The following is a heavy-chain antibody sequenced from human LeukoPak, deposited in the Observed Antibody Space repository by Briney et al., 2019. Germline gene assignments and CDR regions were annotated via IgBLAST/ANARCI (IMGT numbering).Heavy chain of an antibody. J-gene: IGHJ4*02. CDR1: GGSISSYY. D-gene: IGHD6-13*01. CDR3: AGDRPTGYSSSWPYYFDY. Sequence: SETLSLTCTVSGGSISSYYWSWIRQPPGKGLEWIGYIYYSGSTNYNPSLKSRVTISVDTSKNQFSLKLSSVTAADTAVYYCAGDRPTGYSSSWPYYFDYWGQGTLVTVSS. V-gene: IGHV4-59*01. CDR2: IYYSGST.